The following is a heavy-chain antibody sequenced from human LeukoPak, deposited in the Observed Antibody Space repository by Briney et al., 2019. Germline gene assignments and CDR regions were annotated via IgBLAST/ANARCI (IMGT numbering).Heavy chain of an antibody. V-gene: IGHV1-18*01. CDR1: GYTFTSYG. J-gene: IGHJ4*02. D-gene: IGHD4-17*01. Sequence: ASVKVSCKASGYTFTSYGISWVRQAPGQGLEWMGWISAYNGNTNYAQKLQGRVTMTTDTSTSTAYMELRSLRSDDTAVYYCARDPPSMTTASTGDYWGQGTLVTVSS. CDR3: ARDPPSMTTASTGDY. CDR2: ISAYNGNT.